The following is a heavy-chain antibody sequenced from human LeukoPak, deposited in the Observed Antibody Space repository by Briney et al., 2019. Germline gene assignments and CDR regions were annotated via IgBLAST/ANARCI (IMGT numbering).Heavy chain of an antibody. V-gene: IGHV3-23*01. CDR1: GFTFSSYA. J-gene: IGHJ4*02. CDR2: ISGSGGST. Sequence: GGSLRLSCAASGFTFSSYAMSWVRQAPGKGLEWVSAISGSGGSTYYADSVKGRFTISRDNSKNTLYLQMNSLRAEDTAVYYCAPPPGIVVVPAAPPWNDYWGQGTLVTVSS. CDR3: APPPGIVVVPAAPPWNDY. D-gene: IGHD2-2*01.